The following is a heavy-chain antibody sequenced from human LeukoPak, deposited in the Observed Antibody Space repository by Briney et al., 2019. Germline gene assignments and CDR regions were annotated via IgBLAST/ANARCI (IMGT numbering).Heavy chain of an antibody. Sequence: GRSLRLSCAASGFTFSSYGMHWVRQAPGKGLEWVAVIWYDGSNKYYADSVKGRFTISRDNSKNTLYLQMNSLRAEDTAVYYCAREHSSSVNWFDPWSQGTLVTVSS. D-gene: IGHD6-13*01. J-gene: IGHJ5*02. CDR1: GFTFSSYG. V-gene: IGHV3-33*01. CDR3: AREHSSSVNWFDP. CDR2: IWYDGSNK.